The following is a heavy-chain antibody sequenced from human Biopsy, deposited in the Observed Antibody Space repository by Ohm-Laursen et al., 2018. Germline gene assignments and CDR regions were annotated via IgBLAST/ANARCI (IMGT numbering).Heavy chain of an antibody. CDR1: GGSFSGSY. D-gene: IGHD3-3*01. CDR2: MSHSGST. Sequence: SDTLSLTCPVYGGSFSGSYWTWIRQPPGKGLEWLGEMSHSGSTNHNPSLKSRVTISMDTSKNQFSLKLTSVTAADTAVYYCARTPRDSFWSGSYKRGLWFDPWGQGTLVIVSS. CDR3: ARTPRDSFWSGSYKRGLWFDP. J-gene: IGHJ5*02. V-gene: IGHV4-34*01.